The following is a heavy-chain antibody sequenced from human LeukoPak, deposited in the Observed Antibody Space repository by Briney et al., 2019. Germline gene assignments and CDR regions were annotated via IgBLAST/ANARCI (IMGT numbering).Heavy chain of an antibody. CDR1: GGTFSSYA. V-gene: IGHV1-69*13. Sequence: SVKVSCKASGGTFSSYAISWVRQAPGQGLEWMGGIIPIFGTANYAQKFQGRVTITADESTSTAYMELSSLRSEDTAVYSCATTRRSNYDFWSGYYGFPYYWGQGTLVTVSS. D-gene: IGHD3-3*01. J-gene: IGHJ4*02. CDR3: ATTRRSNYDFWSGYYGFPYY. CDR2: IIPIFGTA.